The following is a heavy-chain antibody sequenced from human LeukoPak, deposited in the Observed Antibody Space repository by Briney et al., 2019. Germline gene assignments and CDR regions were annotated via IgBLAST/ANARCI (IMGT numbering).Heavy chain of an antibody. V-gene: IGHV3-48*04. Sequence: GGSLKLSCAASGFTFNSYSMNWVRQAPGKGLEWISYISGTSSIINYADSVKGRFTISRDNAKNSLYLQMNSLRAEDTAVYYCARDYDHAFDIWGQGTMVTVSS. CDR3: ARDYDHAFDI. D-gene: IGHD3-3*01. CDR1: GFTFNSYS. J-gene: IGHJ3*02. CDR2: ISGTSSII.